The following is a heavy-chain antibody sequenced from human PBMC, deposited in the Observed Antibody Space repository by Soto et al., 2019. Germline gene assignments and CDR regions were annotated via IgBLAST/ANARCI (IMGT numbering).Heavy chain of an antibody. Sequence: QVQLVQSGAEVKKPGASVKVSCKASGYTFTSYGISWVRQAHGQGLEWMGWIRAYYGNTKYGQKLQGRVTMTTDTSTSTAYMEQRSLRSDDTDVYYCASDLPTMDVWGQGTTVTVSS. CDR2: IRAYYGNT. CDR3: ASDLPTMDV. CDR1: GYTFTSYG. J-gene: IGHJ6*02. V-gene: IGHV1-18*01.